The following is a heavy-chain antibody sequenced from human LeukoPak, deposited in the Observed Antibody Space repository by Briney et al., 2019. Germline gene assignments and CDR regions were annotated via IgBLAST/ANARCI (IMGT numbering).Heavy chain of an antibody. V-gene: IGHV3-21*04. Sequence: GGSLRLSCAASGFTFNRNAISWVRQAPGKGLEWVSSISSSSSYIYYADSVKGRFTISRDNSKNTLYLQMNSLRADDTAVYYCARDRDGTGNYPLDYWGQGTLVIVSS. J-gene: IGHJ4*02. CDR1: GFTFNRNA. CDR3: ARDRDGTGNYPLDY. D-gene: IGHD3-10*01. CDR2: ISSSSSYI.